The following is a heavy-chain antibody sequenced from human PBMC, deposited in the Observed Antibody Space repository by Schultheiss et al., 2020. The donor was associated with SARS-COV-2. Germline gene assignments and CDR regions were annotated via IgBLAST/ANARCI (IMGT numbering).Heavy chain of an antibody. CDR2: IYYSGST. D-gene: IGHD3-10*01. J-gene: IGHJ2*01. V-gene: IGHV4-59*01. CDR1: GGSISSYY. Sequence: SETLSLTCTVSGGSISSYYWSWIRQPPGKGLEWIGYIYYSGSTNYNPSLKSRVTISVDTSKNQFSLKLSSVTAADTAVYYCARGGLLWFGVDLWGRGTLVTVSS. CDR3: ARGGLLWFGVDL.